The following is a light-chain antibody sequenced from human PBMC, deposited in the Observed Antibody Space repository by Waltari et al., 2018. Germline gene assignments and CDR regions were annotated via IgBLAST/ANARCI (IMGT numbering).Light chain of an antibody. V-gene: IGKV3-20*01. CDR1: QSVSST. CDR3: QKYGTLPAT. Sequence: EIVLTQSPGTLSSSPGERATLSCRASQSVSSTLAWYQQKPGQAPRLLIYDASTRATGIPDRFSGSGSGTDFSLTISRLEPEDFAVYYCQKYGTLPATFGQGTKVEIK. J-gene: IGKJ1*01. CDR2: DAS.